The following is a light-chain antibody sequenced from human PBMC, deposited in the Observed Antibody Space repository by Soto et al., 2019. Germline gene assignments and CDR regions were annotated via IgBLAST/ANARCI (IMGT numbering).Light chain of an antibody. Sequence: QSVLTQPPSVSGAPGQRVTISCTGSSSNLGAGYDAHWFQFLPGTAPKLLIYDDNKRPSGIPDRFSGSKSGTSATLGITGFQTGDEADYYCGSWDSSLSAYVFGTGTKVTVL. CDR3: GSWDSSLSAYV. J-gene: IGLJ1*01. CDR1: SSNLGAGY. CDR2: DDN. V-gene: IGLV1-51*01.